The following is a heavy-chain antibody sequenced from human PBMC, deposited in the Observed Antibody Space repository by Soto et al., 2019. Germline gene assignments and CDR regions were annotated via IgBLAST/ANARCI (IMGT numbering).Heavy chain of an antibody. V-gene: IGHV3-30-3*01. CDR1: GFTFSSYA. D-gene: IGHD3-10*01. J-gene: IGHJ4*02. Sequence: QVQLVESGGGVVQPGRSLRLSCAASGFTFSSYAMHWVRQAPGKGLEWVAVISYDGSNKYYADSVKGRFTISRDNSKNTLYLQMNSLRAEDTAVYYCARDSPYGSGISDYWGQRTLVTVSS. CDR2: ISYDGSNK. CDR3: ARDSPYGSGISDY.